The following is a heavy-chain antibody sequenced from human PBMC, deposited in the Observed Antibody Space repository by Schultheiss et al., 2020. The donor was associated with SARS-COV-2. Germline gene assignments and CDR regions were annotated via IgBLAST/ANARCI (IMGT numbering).Heavy chain of an antibody. V-gene: IGHV4-34*01. J-gene: IGHJ6*02. CDR1: GGSISSYY. Sequence: SETLSLTCTVSGGSISSYYWGWIRQPPGKGLEWIGEINHSGSTNYNPSLKSRVTISVDTSKNQFSLKLSSVTAADTAVYYCARDTSEYSSGSYYYYGMDVWGQGTTVTVSS. CDR2: INHSGST. CDR3: ARDTSEYSSGSYYYYGMDV. D-gene: IGHD6-19*01.